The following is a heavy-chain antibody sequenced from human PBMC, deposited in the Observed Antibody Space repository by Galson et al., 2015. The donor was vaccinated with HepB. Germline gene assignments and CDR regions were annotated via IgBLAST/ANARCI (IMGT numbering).Heavy chain of an antibody. CDR2: INSDESDT. D-gene: IGHD5-24*01. CDR1: GFAFSNSR. Sequence: SLRLSCAASGFAFSNSRMHWVRQAPGKGLVWVSRINSDESDTKYADSVQARFTISRDNAKNTLYLQMNSLRAEATAVYYCARASHATNGYINSDYWGKGALVTAAS. V-gene: IGHV3-74*03. CDR3: ARASHATNGYINSDY. J-gene: IGHJ4*02.